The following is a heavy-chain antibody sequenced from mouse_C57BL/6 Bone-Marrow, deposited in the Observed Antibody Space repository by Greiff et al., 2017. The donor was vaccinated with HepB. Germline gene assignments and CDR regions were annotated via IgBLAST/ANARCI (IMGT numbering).Heavy chain of an antibody. J-gene: IGHJ2*01. Sequence: QVQLQQPGAELVRPGTSVKLSCKASGYTFTSYWMHWVKQRPGQGLEWIGVIDPSDSYTNYNQKFKGKATLTVDTSSSTAYMQLSSLTSEDSAVYYCARGGYDYGRFDYWGQGTTLTVSS. CDR1: GYTFTSYW. D-gene: IGHD2-4*01. CDR2: IDPSDSYT. CDR3: ARGGYDYGRFDY. V-gene: IGHV1-59*01.